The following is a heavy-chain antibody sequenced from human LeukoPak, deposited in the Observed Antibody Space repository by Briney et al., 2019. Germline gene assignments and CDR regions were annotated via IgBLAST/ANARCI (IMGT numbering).Heavy chain of an antibody. CDR3: ARDQGSIDAFDI. D-gene: IGHD3-10*01. V-gene: IGHV1-2*02. CDR1: GYTFTGYY. CDR2: INPNSGGT. Sequence: ASVKVSCKASGYTFTGYYMHWVRQAPGQGLEWMGWINPNSGGTNYAQKFQGRVTMTRDTSINTAYMELSRLRSDDTAVYYCARDQGSIDAFDIWGQGTMVTVSS. J-gene: IGHJ3*02.